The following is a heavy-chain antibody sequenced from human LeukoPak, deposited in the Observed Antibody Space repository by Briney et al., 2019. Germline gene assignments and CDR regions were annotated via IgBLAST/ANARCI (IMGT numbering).Heavy chain of an antibody. CDR1: GFPFSTYA. D-gene: IGHD4-23*01. V-gene: IGHV3-30-3*01. Sequence: PGRSLRLSCSASGFPFSTYAMHWVRQAPGKGLEWVAVISYDGSNKYYADSVKGRFTISRDNSKNTLYLQMNSLRAEDTAVYYCTRRGGGQDFDYWGQGILVTVSS. CDR2: ISYDGSNK. CDR3: TRRGGGQDFDY. J-gene: IGHJ4*02.